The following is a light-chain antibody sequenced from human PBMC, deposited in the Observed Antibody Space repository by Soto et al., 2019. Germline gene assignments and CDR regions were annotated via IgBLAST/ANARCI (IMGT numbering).Light chain of an antibody. Sequence: EIVMTQSPATLSVSPGERATLSCRASQSVSSNLAWYQQKPGQAPRLLIYGASTRATGIPARFSGSGSGTEFTLTISSLQSEDFGVYYCQQYNNWPPYTFGKGTKLEIK. J-gene: IGKJ2*01. V-gene: IGKV3-15*01. CDR2: GAS. CDR1: QSVSSN. CDR3: QQYNNWPPYT.